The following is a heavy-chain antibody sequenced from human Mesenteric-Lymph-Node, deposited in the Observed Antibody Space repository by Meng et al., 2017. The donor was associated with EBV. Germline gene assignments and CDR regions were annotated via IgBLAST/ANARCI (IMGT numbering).Heavy chain of an antibody. D-gene: IGHD4-23*01. CDR1: GFSLSTSGVG. CDR3: THINGGGNSGFLDY. J-gene: IGHJ4*02. CDR2: IYWDDDK. V-gene: IGHV2-5*02. Sequence: QITLKESGPTLVKPTQTLTLTCTFSGFSLSTSGVGVGWIRQPPGKALEWLALIYWDDDKRYSPSLKSRLTITKDTSKNQVVLTMINMDPVDTATYYCTHINGGGNSGFLDYWGQGTLVTVFS.